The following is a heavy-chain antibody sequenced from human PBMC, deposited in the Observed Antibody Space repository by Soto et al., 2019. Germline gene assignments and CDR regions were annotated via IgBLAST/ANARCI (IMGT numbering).Heavy chain of an antibody. CDR2: VFYGGT. D-gene: IGHD3-16*01. J-gene: IGHJ4*02. CDR1: GRSMSINY. CDR3: ASYRGALYFES. V-gene: IGHV4-59*01. Sequence: PSETLSLTCSVSGRSMSINYWSWIRQSPDKGLAWLGYVFYGGTDYNPSLGGRVSMSVETSKSQFSLKLTSVTVADTAVYYCASYRGALYFESWGPGILVTVSS.